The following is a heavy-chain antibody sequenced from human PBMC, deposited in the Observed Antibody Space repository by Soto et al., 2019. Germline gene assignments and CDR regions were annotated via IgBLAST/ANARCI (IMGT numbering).Heavy chain of an antibody. CDR1: GFTFSSYA. Sequence: PGGSLRLSCAASGFTFSSYAMSWVRQAPGKGLEWVSAISGSGGSTYYADSVKGRFTISRDNSKNTLYLQMNSLRAEDTAVYYCAKGITGWPYYYYGMDVWGQGTTVTVSS. CDR2: ISGSGGST. V-gene: IGHV3-23*01. J-gene: IGHJ6*02. D-gene: IGHD1-20*01. CDR3: AKGITGWPYYYYGMDV.